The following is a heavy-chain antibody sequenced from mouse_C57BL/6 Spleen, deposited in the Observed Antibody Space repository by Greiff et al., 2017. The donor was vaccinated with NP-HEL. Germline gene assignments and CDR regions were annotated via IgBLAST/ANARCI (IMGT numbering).Heavy chain of an antibody. CDR1: GYAFSSSW. V-gene: IGHV1-82*01. D-gene: IGHD1-1*01. CDR3: ARITTGRYFDV. CDR2: IYPGDGDT. Sequence: VQLQQSGPELVKPGASVKISCKASGYAFSSSWMNWVKQRPGKGLEWIGRIYPGDGDTNYNGKFKGKATLTADKSSSTAYMQLSSLTSEDSAVYFCARITTGRYFDVWGTGTTVTVSS. J-gene: IGHJ1*03.